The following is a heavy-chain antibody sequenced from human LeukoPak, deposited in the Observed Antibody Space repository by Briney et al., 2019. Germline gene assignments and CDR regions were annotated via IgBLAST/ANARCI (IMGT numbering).Heavy chain of an antibody. D-gene: IGHD5-18*01. CDR2: ISWNSGSI. CDR3: ARIAGSRWLGYFDY. CDR1: GFTFDDYA. V-gene: IGHV3-9*01. J-gene: IGHJ4*02. Sequence: GRSLRLSCAASGFTFDDYAMHWVRQAPGKGLEWVSGISWNSGSIGYADSVKGRFTISRDNAKNSLYLQMNSLRAEDTALYYCARIAGSRWLGYFDYWGQGTLVTVSS.